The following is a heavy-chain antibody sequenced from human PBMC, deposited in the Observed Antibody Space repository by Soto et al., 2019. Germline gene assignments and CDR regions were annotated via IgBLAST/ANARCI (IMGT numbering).Heavy chain of an antibody. CDR1: GYPFNTYD. D-gene: IGHD2-21*02. Sequence: ASVKVCCKSSGYPFNTYDLHWVRQAPGQGLEWMGMIHPSGGGSTYAQKFLGRVTMTMDSSTSTVFMELTSLRSADTAVYYCARGGHIAVVTDSFDSWG. CDR3: ARGGHIAVVTDSFDS. CDR2: IHPSGGGS. J-gene: IGHJ4*01. V-gene: IGHV1-46*02.